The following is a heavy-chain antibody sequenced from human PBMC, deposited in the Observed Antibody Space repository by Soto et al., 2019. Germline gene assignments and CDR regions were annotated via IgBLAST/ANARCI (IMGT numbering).Heavy chain of an antibody. Sequence: EVQLVESGGALVQPGGSLRLSCAGSGFTFSTSWMNWVRQAPGKGLEWVANINHDGSANYYVDSVKGRFTISRDNAENSRYLQRKSRKCEDTARYYWAGGAGGVTDYWGQGTLVTVSS. CDR2: INHDGSAN. CDR3: AGGAGGVTDY. V-gene: IGHV3-7*04. D-gene: IGHD3-10*01. J-gene: IGHJ4*02. CDR1: GFTFSTSW.